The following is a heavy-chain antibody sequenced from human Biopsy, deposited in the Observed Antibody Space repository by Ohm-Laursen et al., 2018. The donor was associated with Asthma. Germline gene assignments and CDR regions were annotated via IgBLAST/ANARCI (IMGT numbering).Heavy chain of an antibody. D-gene: IGHD5-12*01. J-gene: IGHJ6*02. Sequence: SSVKVSCKASGDAFATYTYSWVRQAPRQGLEWMGGLIPVLGTADYAPMFEGRVTITADESTSTAYLELTSLRFEDTAVYYCARGYSGTDRIVYYYSGMEVWGQGTTVTVSS. V-gene: IGHV1-69*16. CDR1: GDAFATYT. CDR2: LIPVLGTA. CDR3: ARGYSGTDRIVYYYSGMEV.